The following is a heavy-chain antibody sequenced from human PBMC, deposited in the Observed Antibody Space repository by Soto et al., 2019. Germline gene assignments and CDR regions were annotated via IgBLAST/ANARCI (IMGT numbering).Heavy chain of an antibody. CDR1: GFTFSSYA. D-gene: IGHD6-19*01. CDR2: ISGSGGST. V-gene: IGHV3-23*01. CDR3: AKDFAIQWLVHEPDFFDY. Sequence: GGSLRLSCAASGFTFSSYAMSWVRQAPGKGLEWVSAISGSGGSTYYADSVKGRFTISRDNSKNTLYLQMNSLRAEDTAVYYCAKDFAIQWLVHEPDFFDYWGQGTLVTVSS. J-gene: IGHJ4*02.